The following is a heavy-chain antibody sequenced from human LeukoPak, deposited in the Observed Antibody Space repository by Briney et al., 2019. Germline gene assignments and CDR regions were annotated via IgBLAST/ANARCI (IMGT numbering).Heavy chain of an antibody. CDR1: GFNFSSYG. D-gene: IGHD4-23*01. Sequence: GKSLRLSCAASGFNFSSYGMHWVRQAPGKGLEWVAVTWYDGSNKYYADSVRGRFTISRDNSKNTLYLQMNSLRAEDTALYYCARARNAVVTAIDYWGQGTLVTVSS. CDR3: ARARNAVVTAIDY. CDR2: TWYDGSNK. J-gene: IGHJ4*01. V-gene: IGHV3-33*01.